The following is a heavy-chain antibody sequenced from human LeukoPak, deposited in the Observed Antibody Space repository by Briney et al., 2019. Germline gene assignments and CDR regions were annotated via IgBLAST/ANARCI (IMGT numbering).Heavy chain of an antibody. D-gene: IGHD3-9*01. V-gene: IGHV3-11*05. Sequence: KPGGSLRLSCAASGXTFGDYYMSWIRQSPGMGLEWVSYITGDGSYTKYADSVKGRITISRDNTKKSLYLQMNLLRVEDTAVYYCARVDILSGYFDSWGQGSLVTVSS. J-gene: IGHJ4*02. CDR3: ARVDILSGYFDS. CDR2: ITGDGSYT. CDR1: GXTFGDYY.